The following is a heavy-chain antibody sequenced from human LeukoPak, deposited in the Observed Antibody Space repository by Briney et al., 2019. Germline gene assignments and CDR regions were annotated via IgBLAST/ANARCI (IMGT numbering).Heavy chain of an antibody. CDR1: GGSLSSYY. CDR2: IYYSGST. Sequence: SETLSLTCTVSGGSLSSYYWSWIRQPPGKGLEGIGYIYYSGSTNYNPSLTSRVTISVDTSKNQFSLKLSSVTAADTAVYYCARGGDAAGRAFDIWGQGTMVTVSS. D-gene: IGHD6-13*01. CDR3: ARGGDAAGRAFDI. J-gene: IGHJ3*02. V-gene: IGHV4-59*01.